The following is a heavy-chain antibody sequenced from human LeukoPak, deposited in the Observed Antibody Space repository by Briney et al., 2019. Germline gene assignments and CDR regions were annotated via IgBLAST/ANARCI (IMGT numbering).Heavy chain of an antibody. CDR3: ASNTGSDGTGYAY. CDR2: ISAYNGDT. V-gene: IGHV1-18*01. J-gene: IGHJ4*02. CDR1: GYTFTKYG. Sequence: ASVTVSCKASGYTFTKYGVTWVRQAPGQGLEWMAWISAYNGDTNYDQKLQGRVTVTRDTSTSTVYMELRSLRSDDTAVYYCASNTGSDGTGYAYWAPGSPVTVSS. D-gene: IGHD3-22*01.